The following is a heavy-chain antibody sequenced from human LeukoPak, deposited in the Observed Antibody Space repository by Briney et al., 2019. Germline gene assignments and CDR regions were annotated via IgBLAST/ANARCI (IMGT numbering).Heavy chain of an antibody. CDR2: INPSGGST. V-gene: IGHV1-46*01. Sequence: ASVKVSCKASGYTFTSYYMHWVRQAPGQGLEWMGIINPSGGSTSYAQKLQGRVTMTTDTSTSTAYMELRSLRSDDTAVYYCARDVLEWLLTLQYYYYGMDVWGQGTTVTVSS. CDR1: GYTFTSYY. D-gene: IGHD3-3*01. CDR3: ARDVLEWLLTLQYYYYGMDV. J-gene: IGHJ6*02.